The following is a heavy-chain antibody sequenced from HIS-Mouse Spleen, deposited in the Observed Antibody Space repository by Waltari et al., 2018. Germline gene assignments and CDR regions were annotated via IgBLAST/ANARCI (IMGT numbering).Heavy chain of an antibody. D-gene: IGHD6-13*01. CDR3: ARDLIGGIAAAGDY. Sequence: QVQLVEAGGGVVQAGRSLRLAWSAAGFTFRSQGMHGVRQAPGRGQEWVAFIWYDGSNKYYADSVKGRFTISRDNSNTTLYLQMNSLRAEDTAVYYCARDLIGGIAAAGDYWGQGTLVTVSS. J-gene: IGHJ4*02. V-gene: IGHV3-33*01. CDR2: IWYDGSNK. CDR1: GFTFRSQG.